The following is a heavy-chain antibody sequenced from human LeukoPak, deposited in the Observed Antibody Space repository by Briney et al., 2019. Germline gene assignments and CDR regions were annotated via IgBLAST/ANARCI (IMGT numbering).Heavy chain of an antibody. V-gene: IGHV3-30*03. J-gene: IGHJ5*02. Sequence: GRSLRLSCAASGFTFCSYGMHWVRQAPGKGLEWVSVISYDGSKKYHADSVKGRFTISRDNSKNMLYMQMDSLRAEDTAVYYCATGGPAMTTTAHIHLWGQGTLVTVSS. CDR3: ATGGPAMTTTAHIHL. CDR2: ISYDGSKK. D-gene: IGHD1-26*01. CDR1: GFTFCSYG.